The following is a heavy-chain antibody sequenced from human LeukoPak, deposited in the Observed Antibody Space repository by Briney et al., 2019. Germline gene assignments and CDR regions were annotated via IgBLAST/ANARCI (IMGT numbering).Heavy chain of an antibody. V-gene: IGHV1-8*01. CDR2: MNPNSGNT. D-gene: IGHD6-13*01. J-gene: IGHJ3*02. CDR3: ARGQSSSWLDAFDI. Sequence: GASVTVSCKASGYTFTSYDINWVRQATGQGLEWMGWMNPNSGNTGYAQKFQGRVTMTRNTSISTAYMELSSLRSEDTAVYYCARGQSSSWLDAFDIWGQGTMVTVS. CDR1: GYTFTSYD.